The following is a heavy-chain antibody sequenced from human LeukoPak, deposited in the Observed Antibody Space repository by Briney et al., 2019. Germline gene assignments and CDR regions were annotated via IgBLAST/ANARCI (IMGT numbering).Heavy chain of an antibody. CDR2: FDPEVGKT. D-gene: IGHD3-16*01. V-gene: IGHV1-24*01. CDR1: GYKLTESS. Sequence: ASVTVSCKVSGYKLTESSMHWVRQAPGKGLEWMGGFDPEVGKTIYAQRFQGRVSMTEDTSTDTAYMELTSLRSEDTAVYYCAADMMQLRADSYFDYWGQGTLVTVSS. J-gene: IGHJ4*02. CDR3: AADMMQLRADSYFDY.